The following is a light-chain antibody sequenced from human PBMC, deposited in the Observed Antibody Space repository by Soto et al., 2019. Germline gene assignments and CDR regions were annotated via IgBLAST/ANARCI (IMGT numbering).Light chain of an antibody. CDR2: CTS. J-gene: IGKJ1*01. Sequence: EIVLTQSPGTLSLSPGERATLSCRTSQSISSSYLAWYQQKPGQPPRLLAYCTSTRATGIPDRFSGSGSGTDFTLTISRLEPEDFAVYYCQQFVTSPWTFGQGTKVDIK. CDR1: QSISSSY. CDR3: QQFVTSPWT. V-gene: IGKV3-20*01.